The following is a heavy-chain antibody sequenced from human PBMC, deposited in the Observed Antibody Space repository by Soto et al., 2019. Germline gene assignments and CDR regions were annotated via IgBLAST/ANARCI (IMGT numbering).Heavy chain of an antibody. J-gene: IGHJ4*02. Sequence: SGPTLVNPTQTLTLTCTVSGFSLTTGGMTVGWIRQSPGKAPEWLALAYEYSPSLQSRLTFTKDTSKNQVVLTMTNMDPVDTATYYCTMRRDTSTGPIFWGQGILVTGYS. D-gene: IGHD5-18*01. V-gene: IGHV2-5*01. CDR3: TMRRDTSTGPIF. CDR1: GFSLTTGGMT. CDR2: AYE.